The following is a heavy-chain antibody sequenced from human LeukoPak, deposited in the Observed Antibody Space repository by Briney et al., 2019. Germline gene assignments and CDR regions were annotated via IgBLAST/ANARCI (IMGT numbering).Heavy chain of an antibody. J-gene: IGHJ6*03. CDR2: ISGSGDST. D-gene: IGHD3-10*01. CDR1: GYIFSTFG. V-gene: IGHV3-23*01. CDR3: ASEVVGYGSGHYYYMDV. Sequence: SGGSLRLSCATSGYIFSTFGMSWVRQAPGKGLEWVSSISGSGDSTYDADSVKGRFTISRDNAKNSLYLQMNSLRAEDTAVYYCASEVVGYGSGHYYYMDVWGKGTTVIISS.